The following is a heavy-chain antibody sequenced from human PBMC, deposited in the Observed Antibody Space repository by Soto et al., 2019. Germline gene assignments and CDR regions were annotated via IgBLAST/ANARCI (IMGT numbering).Heavy chain of an antibody. CDR3: ARDRGSSGWYLYYYGMDV. CDR1: GFTFSSYA. Sequence: GSLRLSCAASGFTFSSYAMHWVRQAPGKGLEWVAVISYDGSNKYYAHSVKGRFTISRDNSKNTLYLQMNSLRAEDTAVYYCARDRGSSGWYLYYYGMDVWGQGTTVTVSS. J-gene: IGHJ6*02. D-gene: IGHD6-19*01. V-gene: IGHV3-30-3*01. CDR2: ISYDGSNK.